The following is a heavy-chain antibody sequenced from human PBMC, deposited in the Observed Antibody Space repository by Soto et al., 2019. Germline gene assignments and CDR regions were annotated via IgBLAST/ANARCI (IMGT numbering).Heavy chain of an antibody. D-gene: IGHD3-22*01. CDR3: AYVSYYDSSGYYAGSDY. CDR1: GFTFSSYS. CDR2: ISSSSSYI. V-gene: IGHV3-21*01. J-gene: IGHJ4*02. Sequence: GGSLRLSCAASGFTFSSYSMNWVRQAPGKGLEWVSSISSSSSYIYYADSVKGRFTISRDNAKNSLYLQMNSLRAEDTAVYYCAYVSYYDSSGYYAGSDYWGQGTLVTVSS.